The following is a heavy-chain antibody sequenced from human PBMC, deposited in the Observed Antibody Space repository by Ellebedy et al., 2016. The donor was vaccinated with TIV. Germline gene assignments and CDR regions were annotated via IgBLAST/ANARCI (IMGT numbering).Heavy chain of an antibody. D-gene: IGHD1-26*01. V-gene: IGHV1-2*04. Sequence: ASVKVSXXASAYTFTTYDINWVRQAPGQGLEWMGWINPNSGGTNYAQKFQGWVTMTRDTSISTAYMELSRLRSDDTAVYYCARGSGTDDAFDIWGQGTMVTVSS. CDR1: AYTFTTYD. CDR2: INPNSGGT. CDR3: ARGSGTDDAFDI. J-gene: IGHJ3*02.